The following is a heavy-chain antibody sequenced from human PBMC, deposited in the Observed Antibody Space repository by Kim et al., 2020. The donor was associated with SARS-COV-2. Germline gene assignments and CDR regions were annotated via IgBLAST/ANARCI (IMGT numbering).Heavy chain of an antibody. CDR2: INPNSGGT. V-gene: IGHV1-2*04. CDR1: GYTFTGYY. CDR3: ARLLWFGEFNNWFDP. Sequence: ASVKVSCKASGYTFTGYYMHWVRQAPGQGLEWMGWINPNSGGTNYAQKFQGWVTMTRDTSISTAYMELSRLRSDDTAVYYCARLLWFGEFNNWFDPWGQGTLVTVSS. D-gene: IGHD3-10*01. J-gene: IGHJ5*02.